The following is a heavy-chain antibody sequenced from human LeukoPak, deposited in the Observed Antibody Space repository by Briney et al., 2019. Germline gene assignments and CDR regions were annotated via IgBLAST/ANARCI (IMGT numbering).Heavy chain of an antibody. CDR1: GGSISSGDYY. CDR3: ARDVWSGYYTYFDY. CDR2: IYYSGST. Sequence: SETLSLTCTVSGGSISSGDYYWSWIRQPPGKGLEWIGYIYYSGSTYYNPSLKSRVTISVDTSKNQFSLKLSSVTAADTAEYYCARDVWSGYYTYFDYWGQGTLVTVSS. J-gene: IGHJ4*02. D-gene: IGHD3-3*01. V-gene: IGHV4-30-4*01.